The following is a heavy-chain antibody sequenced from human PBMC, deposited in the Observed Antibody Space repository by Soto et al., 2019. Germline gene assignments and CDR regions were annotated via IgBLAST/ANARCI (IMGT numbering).Heavy chain of an antibody. J-gene: IGHJ4*02. V-gene: IGHV1-3*01. D-gene: IGHD3-3*02. CDR3: ARDDRTISGAVTLDY. Sequence: QVQLVQSGPGVKRPGASVGISCRTAGYSFKNYAIHWVRRAPGKKLEGMGWSNEGSGNTRYSHKFQGRMSIARDTSASTSYLDLRSLTSEDTAVYFCARDDRTISGAVTLDYWGPGTLVTVSS. CDR1: GYSFKNYA. CDR2: SNEGSGNT.